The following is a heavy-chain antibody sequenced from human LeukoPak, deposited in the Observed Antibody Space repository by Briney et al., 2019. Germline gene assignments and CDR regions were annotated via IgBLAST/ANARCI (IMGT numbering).Heavy chain of an antibody. CDR1: GFTVSSNY. CDR3: ARSGTPDYFDY. Sequence: GGSLRLSCAASGFTVSSNYMSWVRKAPGKGLVWVSRLHSDGTSTSYADSVKGRFTISRDNARNTLYLQINNLRAEDTAVYHCARSGTPDYFDYWGQGTLVTVSS. J-gene: IGHJ4*02. D-gene: IGHD1-1*01. V-gene: IGHV3-74*01. CDR2: LHSDGTST.